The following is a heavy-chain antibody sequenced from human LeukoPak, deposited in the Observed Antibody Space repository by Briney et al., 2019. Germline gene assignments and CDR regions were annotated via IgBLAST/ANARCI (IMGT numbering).Heavy chain of an antibody. CDR2: IKQDGSEK. V-gene: IGHV3-7*01. J-gene: IGHJ3*02. CDR3: AREEVVLVVPAGLAAFDI. Sequence: PGGSLRLSCAASGFTFSSYAMSWVRQAPGKGLEWVANIKQDGSEKYYVDSVKGRFTISRDNAKNSLYLQMNSLRAEDTAVYYCAREEVVLVVPAGLAAFDIWGQGTMVTVSS. D-gene: IGHD2-2*01. CDR1: GFTFSSYA.